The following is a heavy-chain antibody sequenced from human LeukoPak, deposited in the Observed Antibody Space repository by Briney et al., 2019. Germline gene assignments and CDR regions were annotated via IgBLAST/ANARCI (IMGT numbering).Heavy chain of an antibody. CDR1: GFTFSNYA. J-gene: IGHJ6*03. CDR3: ARDLGTGASGSYYYYYYMDV. CDR2: ISYDGSNK. D-gene: IGHD1-26*01. Sequence: PGRSLRLSCAASGFTFSNYAMHWVRQAPGKGLEWVAVISYDGSNKYYTDSVKGRFTISRDNSKNTLYLQMGSLRAEDMAVYYCARDLGTGASGSYYYYYYMDVWGKGTTVTVSS. V-gene: IGHV3-30*14.